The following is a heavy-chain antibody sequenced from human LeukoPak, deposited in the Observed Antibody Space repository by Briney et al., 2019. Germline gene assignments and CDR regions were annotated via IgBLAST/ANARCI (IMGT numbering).Heavy chain of an antibody. J-gene: IGHJ6*04. D-gene: IGHD6-19*01. CDR2: IYHSGST. CDR1: GYSISSGYY. CDR3: ARVLAVAGIYDGYYYYGMDV. Sequence: SETLSLTCAVSGYSISSGYYWGWIRQPPGKGLEWIGSIYHSGSTYYNPSLKSRVTISVDTSKNQFSLKLSSVTAADTAEYYCARVLAVAGIYDGYYYYGMDVWGKGTTVTVSS. V-gene: IGHV4-38-2*01.